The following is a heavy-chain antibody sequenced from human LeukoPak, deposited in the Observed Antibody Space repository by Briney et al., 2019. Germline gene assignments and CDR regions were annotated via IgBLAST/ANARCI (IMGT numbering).Heavy chain of an antibody. CDR1: GFTLDDYA. J-gene: IGHJ4*02. V-gene: IGHV3-9*01. CDR3: AKGTGSGSYRRSYYFDY. CDR2: ISWNSGSI. Sequence: GGSLRLSCAASGFTLDDYAMHWVRQAPGKGLEWVSGISWNSGSIGYADSVKGRFTISRDNAKNSLYLQMNSLRAEDTALYYCAKGTGSGSYRRSYYFDYWGQGTLVTVSS. D-gene: IGHD3-10*01.